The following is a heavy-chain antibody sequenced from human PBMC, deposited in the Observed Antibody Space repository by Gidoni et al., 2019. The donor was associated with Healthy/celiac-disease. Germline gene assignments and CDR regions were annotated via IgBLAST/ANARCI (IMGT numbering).Heavy chain of an antibody. CDR3: ASDIAAAPGGP. CDR2: ISYDGSNK. V-gene: IGHV3-30-3*01. J-gene: IGHJ5*02. D-gene: IGHD6-13*01. CDR1: GFTFSSYA. Sequence: QVQLVESGGGVVQPGRSLRFSWAASGFTFSSYAMHWVRQAPGKGLEWVAVISYDGSNKYYADSVKGRFTISRDNSKNTLYLQMNSLRAEDTAVYYCASDIAAAPGGPWGQGTLVTVSS.